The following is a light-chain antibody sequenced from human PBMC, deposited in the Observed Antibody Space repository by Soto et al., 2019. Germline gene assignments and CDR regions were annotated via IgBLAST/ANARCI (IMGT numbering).Light chain of an antibody. J-gene: IGKJ5*01. CDR3: QQANSFPP. V-gene: IGKV3-20*01. CDR2: GAS. Sequence: EIVLTQSPGTLSLSPGERATLSCRASQSVSNNYLAWYQQKPGQAPRLLIYGASNRATGIPDRFSGSGSGTDFTLTISRLQPDDFATYYCQQANSFPPFGQGTRLEI. CDR1: QSVSNNY.